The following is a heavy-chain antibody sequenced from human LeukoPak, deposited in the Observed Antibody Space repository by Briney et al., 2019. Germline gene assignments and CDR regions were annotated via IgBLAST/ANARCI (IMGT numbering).Heavy chain of an antibody. CDR3: AREGDYYDSSLYDY. CDR1: GGTFSSYA. V-gene: IGHV1-69*06. J-gene: IGHJ4*02. CDR2: IIPIFGTA. Sequence: SVKVSCKASGGTFSSYAISWVRQAPGQGLEWMGGIIPIFGTANYAQKFQGRVTITADKSTSTAYMELSSLRSEDTAVYYCAREGDYYDSSLYDYWGQGTLVTVSS. D-gene: IGHD3-22*01.